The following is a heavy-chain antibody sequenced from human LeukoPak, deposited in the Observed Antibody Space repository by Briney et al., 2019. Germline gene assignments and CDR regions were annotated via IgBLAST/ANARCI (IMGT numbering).Heavy chain of an antibody. J-gene: IGHJ4*02. CDR2: ILYDGSDK. V-gene: IGHV3-33*06. Sequence: PGRSLRLSCAASGFTFSAYGMHWVRQAPGKGPEWVAGILYDGSDKYSADSGKGRFTISRDNSKNTLYLQMNSLRVEDSAVYFCAKAGFDQRRQLDSWGQGTLVTVSS. CDR3: AKAGFDQRRQLDS. D-gene: IGHD6-25*01. CDR1: GFTFSAYG.